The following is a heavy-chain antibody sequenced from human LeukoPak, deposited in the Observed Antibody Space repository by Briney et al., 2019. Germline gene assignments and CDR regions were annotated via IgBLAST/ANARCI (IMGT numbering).Heavy chain of an antibody. CDR3: AADLLRLVDY. V-gene: IGHV1-69-2*01. J-gene: IGHJ4*02. Sequence: ASVKVSCKTSGYTFIDYYIHWVKQAPGKGLEWMGRIDPEDGETVYSEKFRGRITMTSDTSKDTVYLELSSLSSEDTAIYYCAADLLRLVDYWGQGTVVTVS. D-gene: IGHD2-8*02. CDR1: GYTFIDYY. CDR2: IDPEDGET.